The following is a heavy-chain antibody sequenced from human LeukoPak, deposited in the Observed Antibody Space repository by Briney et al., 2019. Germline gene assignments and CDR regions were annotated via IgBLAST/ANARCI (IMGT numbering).Heavy chain of an antibody. J-gene: IGHJ5*02. Sequence: PSETLPLTCTVSGGSISSGGYYWSWIRQHPGKGLEWIGYIYYSGSTYYNPSLKSRVTISVDTSKNQFSLKLSSVTAADTAVYYCAREGHDYSNYFRWFDPWGQGTLVTVSS. V-gene: IGHV4-31*03. CDR3: AREGHDYSNYFRWFDP. CDR1: GGSISSGGYY. D-gene: IGHD4-11*01. CDR2: IYYSGST.